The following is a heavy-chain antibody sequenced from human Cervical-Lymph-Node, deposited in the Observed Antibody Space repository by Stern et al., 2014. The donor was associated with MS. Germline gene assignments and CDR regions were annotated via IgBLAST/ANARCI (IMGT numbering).Heavy chain of an antibody. Sequence: QVQLQESGPGLVKPSQTLSLTCTVSGGSISSGGYYWSWIRQHPGKGLEWIGYIYYSGSTYYNPSLKSRVTISVDTSKNQFSLKLSSVTAADTAVYYCARGGGYYGSGSYVLGASFNWFDPWGQGTLVTVSS. CDR1: GGSISSGGYY. D-gene: IGHD3-10*01. CDR2: IYYSGST. V-gene: IGHV4-31*03. J-gene: IGHJ5*02. CDR3: ARGGGYYGSGSYVLGASFNWFDP.